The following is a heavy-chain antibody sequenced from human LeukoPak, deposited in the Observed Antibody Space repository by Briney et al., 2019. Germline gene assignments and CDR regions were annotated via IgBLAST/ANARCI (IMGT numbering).Heavy chain of an antibody. CDR1: GGSLIPYY. CDR2: IYHSGTT. CDR3: ARVDSGTYYMPFDY. D-gene: IGHD1-26*01. V-gene: IGHV4-59*01. Sequence: SETLSLTCTVSGGSLIPYYWSWIRQPPGKGLEWIGYIYHSGTTNYSPPLKGRATLSVDTSENQISLRLSSVTAADTAVYFCARVDSGTYYMPFDYWGLGSLVTVSS. J-gene: IGHJ4*02.